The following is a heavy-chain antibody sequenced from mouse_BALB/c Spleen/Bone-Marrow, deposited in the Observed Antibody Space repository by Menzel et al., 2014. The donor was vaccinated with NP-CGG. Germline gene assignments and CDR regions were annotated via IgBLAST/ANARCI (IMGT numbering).Heavy chain of an antibody. Sequence: EVKLMESGGGLVKPGGSLKLSCAASGFTFSSYAMSWVRQSPEKRLEWVAEISSGDSYTYYPDTVTGRFTISRDNAKNTLYLEMSSLRSEDTAMYYCAREGLRRRAAMDYWGQGTSVTVSS. CDR1: GFTFSSYA. CDR3: AREGLRRRAAMDY. D-gene: IGHD2-4*01. J-gene: IGHJ4*01. V-gene: IGHV5-9-4*01. CDR2: ISSGDSYT.